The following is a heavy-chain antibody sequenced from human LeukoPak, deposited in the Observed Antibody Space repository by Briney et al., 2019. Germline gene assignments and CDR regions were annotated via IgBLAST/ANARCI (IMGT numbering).Heavy chain of an antibody. V-gene: IGHV3-23*01. Sequence: PGASLRLSCAASGFTFSSYAMSWVRQAPGKGLEWVSAISGSGGSTYYADSVKGRFTISRDNSKNTLYLQMNSLRAEDTAVYYCASGYSGSCFTYWGQGTLVTVSS. D-gene: IGHD1-26*01. CDR2: ISGSGGST. CDR3: ASGYSGSCFTY. J-gene: IGHJ4*02. CDR1: GFTFSSYA.